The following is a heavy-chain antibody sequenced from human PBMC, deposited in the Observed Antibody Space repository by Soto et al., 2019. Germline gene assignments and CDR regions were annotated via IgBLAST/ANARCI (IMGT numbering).Heavy chain of an antibody. V-gene: IGHV3-23*01. CDR3: AKEKDYDYVWGSSRYTSDY. Sequence: GGSLRLSCAASGFTFSSYSMNWARQAPGKGLEWVSGLSGSGGTLYADSVKGRFTISRDNSKNTLYLQMNSLRAEDAAIYYCAKEKDYDYVWGSSRYTSDYWGQGTLVTVSS. D-gene: IGHD3-16*02. CDR2: LSGSGGT. J-gene: IGHJ4*02. CDR1: GFTFSSYS.